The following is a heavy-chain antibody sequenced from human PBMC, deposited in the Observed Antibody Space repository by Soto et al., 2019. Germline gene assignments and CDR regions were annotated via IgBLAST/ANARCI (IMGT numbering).Heavy chain of an antibody. Sequence: SVKVSCKASGGTFSSYAISWVRQAPGQGLEWMGGIIPIFGTANYAQKFQGRVTITADESTSTAYMELSSVTDADTAVYYCARTPLSKSLDYWGQGTLVTVSS. J-gene: IGHJ4*02. CDR3: ARTPLSKSLDY. V-gene: IGHV1-69*13. D-gene: IGHD2-15*01. CDR2: IIPIFGTA. CDR1: GGTFSSYA.